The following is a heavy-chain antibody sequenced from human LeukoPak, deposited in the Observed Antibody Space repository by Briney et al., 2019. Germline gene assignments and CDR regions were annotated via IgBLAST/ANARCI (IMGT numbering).Heavy chain of an antibody. V-gene: IGHV1-8*03. CDR2: MNPNSGNT. Sequence: ASVKVSCKASGYTFTSYDINWVRQATGQGLEWMGWMNPNSGNTGYAQKFQGRVTITRNTSISTAYMELSSLRSEDTAVYYCASFEYDDSSALGAFDIWGQGTMVTVSS. J-gene: IGHJ3*02. CDR1: GYTFTSYD. CDR3: ASFEYDDSSALGAFDI. D-gene: IGHD3-22*01.